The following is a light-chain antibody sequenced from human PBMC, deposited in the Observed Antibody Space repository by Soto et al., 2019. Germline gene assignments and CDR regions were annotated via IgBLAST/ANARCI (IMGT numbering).Light chain of an antibody. CDR1: SSDVGGYNY. V-gene: IGLV2-14*01. J-gene: IGLJ1*01. CDR2: DVS. Sequence: QSVLTQPASVSGSPGQSIAISCTGTSSDVGGYNYVSWYQQHPGKAPKLMIYDVSNRPSGVSNRFSGSKSGNTASLTISGLQSEDEGDYYCSSYANSNTLVCGTGIKVAVL. CDR3: SSYANSNTLV.